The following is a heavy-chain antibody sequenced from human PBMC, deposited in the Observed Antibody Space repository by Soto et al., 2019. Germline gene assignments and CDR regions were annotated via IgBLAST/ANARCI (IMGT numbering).Heavy chain of an antibody. CDR1: GGSFTSNSW. CDR3: ASRDPGTSVDY. V-gene: IGHV4-4*02. CDR2: IYRTGST. Sequence: LSLTCAVSGGSFTSNSWWTWVRQPPGQGLEWIGEIYRTGSTNYNPSLKSRVTISLDKSENQFSLKVTSLTAADTAVYYCASRDPGTSVDYWGQGTLVTVSS. J-gene: IGHJ4*02. D-gene: IGHD1-7*01.